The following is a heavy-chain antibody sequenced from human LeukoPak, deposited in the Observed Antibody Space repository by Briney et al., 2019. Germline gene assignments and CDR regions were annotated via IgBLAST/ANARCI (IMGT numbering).Heavy chain of an antibody. CDR3: AKYALTMVRGVIPTHRDY. V-gene: IGHV3-23*01. Sequence: GGSLRLSCAGSGFTFSQAWMSWVRQAPGKGLEWVSAISGSGGSTYYADSVKGRFTISRDNSKNTLYLQMNSLRAEDTAVYYCAKYALTMVRGVIPTHRDYWGQGTLVTVSS. CDR1: GFTFSQAW. J-gene: IGHJ4*02. CDR2: ISGSGGST. D-gene: IGHD3-10*01.